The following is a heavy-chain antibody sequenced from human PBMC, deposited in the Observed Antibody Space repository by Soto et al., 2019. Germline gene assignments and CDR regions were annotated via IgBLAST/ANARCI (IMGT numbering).Heavy chain of an antibody. V-gene: IGHV1-69*02. CDR1: GGTFSSYT. Sequence: ASVKVSCKASGGTFSSYTISWVRQAPGQGLEWMGRIIPILGIANYAQKFQGRVTITADKSTSTAYMELSSLRSEDTAVYYCARGGPLITNHYYYYYYMDVWGKGTTVTVSS. D-gene: IGHD3-3*01. CDR3: ARGGPLITNHYYYYYYMDV. J-gene: IGHJ6*03. CDR2: IIPILGIA.